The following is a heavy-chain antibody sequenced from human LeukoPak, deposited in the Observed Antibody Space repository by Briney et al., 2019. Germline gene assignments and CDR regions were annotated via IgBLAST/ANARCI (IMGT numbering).Heavy chain of an antibody. CDR2: ISWNSGSI. D-gene: IGHD2-2*01. Sequence: GGSLRLSCAASGFTFDDYAMHWVRQAPGKGLEWVSGISWNSGSIGYADSVKGRFTISRDNAKNSLYLQMNSLRAEDTALYYCAKGYCSSTSCYPGGYCGQGTLVTVSS. CDR1: GFTFDDYA. J-gene: IGHJ4*02. V-gene: IGHV3-9*01. CDR3: AKGYCSSTSCYPGGY.